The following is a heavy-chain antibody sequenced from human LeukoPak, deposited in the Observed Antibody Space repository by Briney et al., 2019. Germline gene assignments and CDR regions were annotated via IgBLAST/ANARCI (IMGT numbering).Heavy chain of an antibody. CDR1: GITFDDNA. Sequence: GGSLRLSCAAPGITFDDNAMHWVRQPPGKGLEWVSLISGDGFITKFADSVKGRFTVSRDNSKNSLYLDMNSLRTEDTALYFCANGTGITAGLASWGRGTLVIVSS. V-gene: IGHV3-43*02. CDR2: ISGDGFIT. J-gene: IGHJ5*02. D-gene: IGHD1-14*01. CDR3: ANGTGITAGLAS.